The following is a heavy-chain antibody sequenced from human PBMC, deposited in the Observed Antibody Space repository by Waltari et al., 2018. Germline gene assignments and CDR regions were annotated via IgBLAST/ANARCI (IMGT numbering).Heavy chain of an antibody. V-gene: IGHV3-30*18. CDR2: IWYDGSNK. D-gene: IGHD6-6*01. CDR1: GFTFSTYG. J-gene: IGHJ4*02. Sequence: QVQLVESGGGVVQPGRSLRLSCAASGFTFSTYGMHWVTQAPGKGLEWVAVIWYDGSNKYYADSVKGRFTISRDNSKNTLYLQMNSLRAEDTAMYYCAKASSYSSSRIDYWGQGTLVTVSS. CDR3: AKASSYSSSRIDY.